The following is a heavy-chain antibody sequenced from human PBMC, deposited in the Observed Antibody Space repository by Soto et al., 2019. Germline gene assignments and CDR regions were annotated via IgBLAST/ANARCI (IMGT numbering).Heavy chain of an antibody. CDR1: GGTFSSYA. J-gene: IGHJ6*04. CDR3: ARGSPLSTAALRSSWYHYYNYGMDV. D-gene: IGHD6-13*01. V-gene: IGHV1-69*01. Sequence: QVQLVQSGAEVKKPGSSVKVSCKASGGTFSSYAISWVREGPGHGLEWMGGINPIFGTANYARKFQGRVTNTADESTSTAFMELSSLRSEDTAVYYCARGSPLSTAALRSSWYHYYNYGMDVWGEGTTVTVSS. CDR2: INPIFGTA.